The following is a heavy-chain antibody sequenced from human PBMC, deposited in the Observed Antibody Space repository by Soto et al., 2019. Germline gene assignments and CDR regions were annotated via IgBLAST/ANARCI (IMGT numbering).Heavy chain of an antibody. V-gene: IGHV3-53*01. Sequence: GGSLRLSCAASGITVSSNYMSWVRQAPGKGMEWVSVTYSGGITYYADSVKGRYTISRDKSKNTLYLQMNSLRAEDTAVYYCARDHVHYSDSSGPSPAETFHGIDVWGQGTTVTVSS. J-gene: IGHJ6*02. D-gene: IGHD3-22*01. CDR2: TYSGGIT. CDR1: GITVSSNY. CDR3: ARDHVHYSDSSGPSPAETFHGIDV.